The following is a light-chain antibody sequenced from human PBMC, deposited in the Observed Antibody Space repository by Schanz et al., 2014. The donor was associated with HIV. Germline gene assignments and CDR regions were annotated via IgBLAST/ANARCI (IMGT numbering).Light chain of an antibody. CDR3: CSYAGTYPPLYV. CDR1: SSDVGADNS. CDR2: DVT. V-gene: IGLV2-14*03. Sequence: QSALTQPASVSGSPGQSITISCTGTSSDVGADNSVSWYQQHPGRAPRLLVYDVTYRPSGVSNRFSGSKSGNTASLTISGLQAEDEADYYCCSYAGTYPPLYVFGSGTKLTVL. J-gene: IGLJ1*01.